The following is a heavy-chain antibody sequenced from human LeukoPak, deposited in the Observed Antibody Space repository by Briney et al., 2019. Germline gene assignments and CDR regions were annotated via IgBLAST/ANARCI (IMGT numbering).Heavy chain of an antibody. CDR3: ARGSSYYYDSSGYYGHTPVPFDY. J-gene: IGHJ4*02. D-gene: IGHD3-22*01. Sequence: SETLSLTCAVYGGSFSGCYWSWIRQPPGKGLEWIGEINHSGSTNYNPSLKSRVTISVDTSKNQFSLKLSSVTAADTAVYYCARGSSYYYDSSGYYGHTPVPFDYWGQGTLVTVSS. CDR2: INHSGST. V-gene: IGHV4-34*01. CDR1: GGSFSGCY.